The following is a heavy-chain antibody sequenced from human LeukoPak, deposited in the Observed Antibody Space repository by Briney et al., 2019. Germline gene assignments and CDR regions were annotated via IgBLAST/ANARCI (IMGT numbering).Heavy chain of an antibody. CDR2: INSDGSST. J-gene: IGHJ5*02. D-gene: IGHD3-9*01. CDR3: ARLLFGGYDILTGYLSGEQNWFDP. CDR1: GFTFSSYW. Sequence: PGGSLTLSCPASGFTFSSYWMHWVRQAPGKGLVWVSRINSDGSSTSYADSVKDRFIISRDNVTNTLYLQMNSLRAEDTAVYYCARLLFGGYDILTGYLSGEQNWFDPWGQGTLVTVSS. V-gene: IGHV3-74*01.